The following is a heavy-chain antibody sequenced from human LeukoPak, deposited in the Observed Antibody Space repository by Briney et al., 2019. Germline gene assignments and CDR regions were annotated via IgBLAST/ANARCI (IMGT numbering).Heavy chain of an antibody. CDR2: ISSSSSTT. CDR3: AKDRWRWLQLGFDY. D-gene: IGHD5-24*01. J-gene: IGHJ4*02. Sequence: GGSLRLSCAASGFTFSSYSMNWVRQAPGKGLEWVSYISSSSSTTYYADSVKGRFTISRDNSKNTLYLQMNSLRAEDTAVYYCAKDRWRWLQLGFDYWGQGTLVTVSS. CDR1: GFTFSSYS. V-gene: IGHV3-48*01.